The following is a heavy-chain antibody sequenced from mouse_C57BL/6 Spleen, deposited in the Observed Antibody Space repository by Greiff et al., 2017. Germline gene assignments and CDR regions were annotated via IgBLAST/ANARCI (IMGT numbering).Heavy chain of an antibody. Sequence: QVQLQQPGAELVRPGTSVKLSCKASGYTFTSYWMHWVKQRPGQGPEWIGVIDPSDSYTNYNQKFKGKATLTVDTSSSTAYMQLSSLTSEDSAVYYCARRGTYGRRGYFDYWGQGTTLTVSS. CDR2: IDPSDSYT. D-gene: IGHD1-1*02. V-gene: IGHV1-59*01. CDR1: GYTFTSYW. CDR3: ARRGTYGRRGYFDY. J-gene: IGHJ2*01.